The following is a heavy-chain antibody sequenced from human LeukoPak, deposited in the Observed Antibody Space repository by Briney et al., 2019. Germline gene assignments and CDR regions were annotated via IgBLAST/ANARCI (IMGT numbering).Heavy chain of an antibody. Sequence: QPAGSLRLSCAASGLTLSGYKMHWFRQPPGKGRVWVSRINHEASSTSYTASLKGRFTISRDNAKSKLYLQMNSLRVEDTAVYYCLRARGSTDGYFEYWGQGTLVTVFS. D-gene: IGHD3-22*01. CDR1: GLTLSGYK. J-gene: IGHJ4*02. CDR2: INHEASST. V-gene: IGHV3-74*01. CDR3: LRARGSTDGYFEY.